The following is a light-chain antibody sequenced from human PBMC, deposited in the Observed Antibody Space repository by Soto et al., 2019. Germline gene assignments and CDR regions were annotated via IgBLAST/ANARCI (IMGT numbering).Light chain of an antibody. V-gene: IGKV3-15*01. CDR3: QQYNNWPPLT. J-gene: IGKJ4*01. Sequence: EIVMTQSPATLSVSPGERATLSCRASQSVSSNLAWYQQKPCQAPRLLIYGASTRATGIPARFSGSGSGTEFTLTNSSLQSEDFEVYYCQQYNNWPPLTFGGGTKVEIK. CDR1: QSVSSN. CDR2: GAS.